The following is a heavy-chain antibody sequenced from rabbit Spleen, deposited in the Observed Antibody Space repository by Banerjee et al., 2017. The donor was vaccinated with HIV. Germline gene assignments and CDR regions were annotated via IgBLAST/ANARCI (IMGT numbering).Heavy chain of an antibody. V-gene: IGHV1S7*01. CDR2: IDGVFGST. Sequence: QLEESGGGLVQPGGSLKLSCKASGLVFSTDYMSWVRQAPGKGLEWIGYIDGVFGSTVSASWVNGRFTISSPTAQNTLYLQMNSLTAADAATYFCARAMGVAAGYYFNLWGPGTLVTVS. D-gene: IGHD4-1*01. J-gene: IGHJ4*01. CDR1: GLVFSTDY. CDR3: ARAMGVAAGYYFNL.